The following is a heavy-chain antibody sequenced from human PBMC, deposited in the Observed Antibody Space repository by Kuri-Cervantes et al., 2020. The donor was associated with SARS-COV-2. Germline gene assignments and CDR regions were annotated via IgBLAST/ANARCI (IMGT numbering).Heavy chain of an antibody. V-gene: IGHV3-15*01. CDR1: GFSFSSYG. Sequence: GGSLRLSCAASGFSFSSYGMSWVRQAPGKGLEWVGRIKSKTDGGTTDYAAPVKGRFTISRDDSKNTLYLQMNSLKTEDTAVYYCTTDSSSSWHVDYWGQGTLVTVSS. D-gene: IGHD6-13*01. J-gene: IGHJ4*02. CDR3: TTDSSSSWHVDY. CDR2: IKSKTDGGTT.